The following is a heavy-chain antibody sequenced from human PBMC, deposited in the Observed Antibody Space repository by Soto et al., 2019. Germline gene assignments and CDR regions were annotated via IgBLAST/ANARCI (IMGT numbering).Heavy chain of an antibody. V-gene: IGHV1-69*13. CDR2: IIPIFGTA. D-gene: IGHD1-26*01. CDR3: AIDLQSWEGYYYYGMDV. CDR1: GGTFSSYA. J-gene: IGHJ6*02. Sequence: SVKFPCKASGGTFSSYAISWVRQAPGQGLEWMGGIIPIFGTANYAQKFQGRVTITADESTRTAYMELNSLRAEDTAVYYCAIDLQSWEGYYYYGMDVWGQGTTVTVSS.